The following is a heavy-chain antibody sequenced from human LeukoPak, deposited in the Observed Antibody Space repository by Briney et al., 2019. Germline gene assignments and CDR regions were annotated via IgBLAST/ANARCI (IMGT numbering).Heavy chain of an antibody. J-gene: IGHJ4*02. CDR1: GFTFSTYS. CDR2: ISGSGGST. Sequence: SGGSLRLSCAASGFTFSTYSMSWVRQAPGKGLEWVSAISGSGGSTYYADSVKGRFTISRDNSKNTLYLQMNSLRAEDTAVYYCAKDGEWELGLDYWGQGTLVTVSS. V-gene: IGHV3-23*01. D-gene: IGHD1-26*01. CDR3: AKDGEWELGLDY.